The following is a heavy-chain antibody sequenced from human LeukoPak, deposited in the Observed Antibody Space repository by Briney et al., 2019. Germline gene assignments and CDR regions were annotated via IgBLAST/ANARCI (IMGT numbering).Heavy chain of an antibody. V-gene: IGHV4-4*09. Sequence: SETLSLTCTVSGGSIGSYYWSWIRQPPGKGLEWIGYIYTSGSTNYNPSLKSRVTISVDTSKNQFSLKLSSVTAADTAVYYCAREYYYDSSGYYRDAFDIWGQGTMVTVSS. CDR1: GGSIGSYY. CDR2: IYTSGST. CDR3: AREYYYDSSGYYRDAFDI. J-gene: IGHJ3*02. D-gene: IGHD3-22*01.